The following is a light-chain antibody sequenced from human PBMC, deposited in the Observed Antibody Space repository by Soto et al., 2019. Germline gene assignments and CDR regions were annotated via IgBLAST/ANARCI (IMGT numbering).Light chain of an antibody. CDR3: SSYTSSNTLV. Sequence: QSALTQPASVSGSPGQSITISCTGTDSDVGSYNYVSWYQQHPGKAPKLMIYEVSNRPSGVSNRFSGSKSANTASLTISGLQAEDEADYYCSSYTSSNTLVFGGGTKLTVL. CDR2: EVS. J-gene: IGLJ3*02. V-gene: IGLV2-14*03. CDR1: DSDVGSYNY.